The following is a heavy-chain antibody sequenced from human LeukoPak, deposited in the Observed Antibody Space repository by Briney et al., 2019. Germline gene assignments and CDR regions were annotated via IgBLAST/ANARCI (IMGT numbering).Heavy chain of an antibody. CDR3: ARGSITGTIIDY. CDR1: GFTFSSYW. V-gene: IGHV3-74*01. CDR2: INSDGSST. Sequence: PGGSLRLPCAASGFTFSSYWMHWVRHAPGKGLVWVSRINSDGSSTSYADSVKGRFTISRDNAKNTLYLQMNSLRAEDTAVYYCARGSITGTIIDYWGQGTLVTVSS. J-gene: IGHJ4*02. D-gene: IGHD1-7*01.